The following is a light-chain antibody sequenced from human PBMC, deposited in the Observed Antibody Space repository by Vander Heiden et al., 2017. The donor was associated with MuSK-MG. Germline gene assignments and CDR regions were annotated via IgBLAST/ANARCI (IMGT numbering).Light chain of an antibody. V-gene: IGLV1-40*01. CDR2: GNS. Sequence: QSVLTQPPSVSGAPGQRVTSSCTGSSSNIGAGYDLRQYQQLPATAPNLLIYGNSNRPSGVPDRFSGSKSGASASLAITGLQAEDEADYYCQSYDSSRSGDVVFGGGTKLTVL. CDR3: QSYDSSRSGDVV. J-gene: IGLJ2*01. CDR1: SSNIGAGYD.